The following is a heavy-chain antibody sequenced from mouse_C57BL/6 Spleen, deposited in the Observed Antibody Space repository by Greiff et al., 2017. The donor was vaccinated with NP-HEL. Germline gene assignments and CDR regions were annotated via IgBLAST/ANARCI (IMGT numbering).Heavy chain of an antibody. V-gene: IGHV1-15*01. CDR3: TRSAITTVVATDYFDY. CDR2: IDPETGGT. CDR1: GYTFTDYE. D-gene: IGHD1-1*01. Sequence: QVQLQQSGAELVRPGASVTLSCKASGYTFTDYEMHWVKQTPVHGLEWIGAIDPETGGTAYNQKFKGKAILTADKSSSTAYMELRSLTSEDSAVYYCTRSAITTVVATDYFDYWGQGTTLTVSS. J-gene: IGHJ2*01.